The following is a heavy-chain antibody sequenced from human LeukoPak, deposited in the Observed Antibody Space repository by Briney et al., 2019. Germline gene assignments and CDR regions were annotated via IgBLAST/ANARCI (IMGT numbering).Heavy chain of an antibody. CDR3: ARFTRGGATTYDY. Sequence: PGGSLRLSCAASGFTFSSYAMSWVRQAPGKGLEWVSSISSSSSYIYYADSVKGRFTISRDNAKTSLYLQMNSLRAEDTAVYYCARFTRGGATTYDYWGQGTLVTVSS. D-gene: IGHD1-26*01. J-gene: IGHJ4*02. V-gene: IGHV3-21*01. CDR1: GFTFSSYA. CDR2: ISSSSSYI.